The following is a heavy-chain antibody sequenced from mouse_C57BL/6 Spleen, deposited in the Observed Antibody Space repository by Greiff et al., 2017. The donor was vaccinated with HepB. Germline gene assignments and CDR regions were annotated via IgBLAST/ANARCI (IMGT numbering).Heavy chain of an antibody. V-gene: IGHV1-85*01. J-gene: IGHJ4*01. CDR1: GYTFTSYD. CDR2: IYPRDGST. CDR3: ARFYYGYAMDY. Sequence: QVQLKESGPELVKPGASVKLSCKASGYTFTSYDINWVKQRPGQGLEWIGWIYPRDGSTKYNEKFKGKATLTVDTSSSTAYMELHSLTSEDSAVYFCARFYYGYAMDYWGQGTSVTVSS. D-gene: IGHD1-1*01.